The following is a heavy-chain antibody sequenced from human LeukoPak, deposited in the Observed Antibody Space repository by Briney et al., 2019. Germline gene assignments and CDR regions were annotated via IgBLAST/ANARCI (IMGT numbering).Heavy chain of an antibody. V-gene: IGHV3-74*01. D-gene: IGHD6-13*01. Sequence: GLSLRLFCAASGFTFRSFWMHWVRQARGKGLVGVSRINSDGSSTSSADSVKSRFIISRDNAKNTVYLQMDSLRAEDTALYYCARDGGAAGYFDYWGQGTLVTVSS. CDR3: ARDGGAAGYFDY. CDR1: GFTFRSFW. CDR2: INSDGSST. J-gene: IGHJ4*02.